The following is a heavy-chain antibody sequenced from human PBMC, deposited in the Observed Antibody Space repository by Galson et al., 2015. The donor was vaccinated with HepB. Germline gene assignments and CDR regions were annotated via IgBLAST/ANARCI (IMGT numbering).Heavy chain of an antibody. J-gene: IGHJ6*02. V-gene: IGHV4-31*03. D-gene: IGHD6-13*01. Sequence: TLSLTCTVSGGSISSGGYYWSWIRQHPGKGLEWIGYIYYSGNTYYNPSLKSRVTISVDTSKNQFSLKLSSVTAADTAVYYCARRQGSSWHYYYGMDVWGQGTTVTVSS. CDR2: IYYSGNT. CDR3: ARRQGSSWHYYYGMDV. CDR1: GGSISSGGYY.